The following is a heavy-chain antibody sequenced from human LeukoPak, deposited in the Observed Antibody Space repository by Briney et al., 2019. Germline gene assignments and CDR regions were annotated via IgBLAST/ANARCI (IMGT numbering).Heavy chain of an antibody. CDR2: ISTSSSTM. V-gene: IGHV3-48*04. Sequence: GGFLRLSCVASGFTFSSYDMNWVRQAPGKGLEWISYISTSSSTMYYADSVKGRFAISRDNAKNSLYLQMNSLRAEDTAVYFCARDGGYCSGGDTCYDAFDFWGQGTMVTVSS. J-gene: IGHJ3*01. D-gene: IGHD2-15*01. CDR1: GFTFSSYD. CDR3: ARDGGYCSGGDTCYDAFDF.